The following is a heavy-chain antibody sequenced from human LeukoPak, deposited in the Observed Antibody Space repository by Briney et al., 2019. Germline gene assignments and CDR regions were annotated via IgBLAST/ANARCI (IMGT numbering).Heavy chain of an antibody. CDR2: ISYSGNDK. Sequence: GGSLRLSCAASGFTFSSYSMHWVRQAPGKGLEWVAVISYSGNDKDYADSVKGRFTLSRDNSKNTLFLQMNSLRAEDTAVYYCAKDRDSRPNTIDYWGQGTLVTVSS. CDR3: AKDRDSRPNTIDY. J-gene: IGHJ4*02. D-gene: IGHD6-13*01. V-gene: IGHV3-30*18. CDR1: GFTFSSYS.